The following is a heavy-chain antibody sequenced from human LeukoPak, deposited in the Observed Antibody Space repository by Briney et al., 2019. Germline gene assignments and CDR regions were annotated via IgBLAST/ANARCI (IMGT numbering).Heavy chain of an antibody. V-gene: IGHV5-51*01. CDR1: GYSFTSYW. CDR3: ARPSSSSWEFDY. Sequence: RLGESLKISCKGSGYSFTSYWIGWVRQMPGKGLEWMGIIYPGDSDTRYSLSFQGQVTISADKSISTAYLQWSSLEASDTAMYYCARPSSSSWEFDYWGQGTLVTVSS. J-gene: IGHJ4*02. D-gene: IGHD6-13*01. CDR2: IYPGDSDT.